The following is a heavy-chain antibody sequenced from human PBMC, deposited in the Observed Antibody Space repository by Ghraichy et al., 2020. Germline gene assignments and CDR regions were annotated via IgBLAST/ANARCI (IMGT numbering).Heavy chain of an antibody. CDR2: ISSSGSTI. V-gene: IGHV3-11*01. CDR1: GFTFSDYY. J-gene: IGHJ6*02. Sequence: GGSLRLSCAASGFTFSDYYMSWIRQAPGKGLEWVSYISSSGSTIYYADSVKGRFTISRDNAKNSLYLQMNSLRAEDTAVYYCARVIEPSNRYSYGIVTPYGMDVWGQGTTVTVSS. D-gene: IGHD5-18*01. CDR3: ARVIEPSNRYSYGIVTPYGMDV.